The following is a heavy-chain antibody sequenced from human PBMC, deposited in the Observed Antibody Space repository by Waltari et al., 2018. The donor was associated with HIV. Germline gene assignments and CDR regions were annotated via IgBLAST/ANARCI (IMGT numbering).Heavy chain of an antibody. Sequence: QVQLQESGPGLVKPSEALSLTCTVSGGPIRSYYRSRTGQPPGKGLEWIGYIYYSGSTNYNPSLKSRVTISVDTSKNQFSLKLSSVTAADTAVYYCASGDYYDSSGYPLGYWGQGTLVTVSS. J-gene: IGHJ4*02. D-gene: IGHD3-22*01. CDR1: GGPIRSYY. CDR2: IYYSGST. CDR3: ASGDYYDSSGYPLGY. V-gene: IGHV4-59*01.